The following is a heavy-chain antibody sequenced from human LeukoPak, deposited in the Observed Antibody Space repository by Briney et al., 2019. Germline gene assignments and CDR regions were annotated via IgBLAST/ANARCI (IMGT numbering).Heavy chain of an antibody. Sequence: PSETLSLTCAVSGGSISSSNWWSWVRQPPGKELEWIGEIYHSGSTNYNPSLKSRVTISVDTSKNQFSLKLSSVIAADTAVYYCARDKSGMAARRYFDFWGQGALVTVSS. CDR1: GGSISSSNW. CDR2: IYHSGST. V-gene: IGHV4-4*02. CDR3: ARDKSGMAARRYFDF. D-gene: IGHD6-6*01. J-gene: IGHJ4*02.